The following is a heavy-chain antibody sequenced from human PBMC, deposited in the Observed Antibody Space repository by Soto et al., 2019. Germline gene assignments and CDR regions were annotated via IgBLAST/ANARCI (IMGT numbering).Heavy chain of an antibody. J-gene: IGHJ6*02. CDR3: VRAGGVDV. Sequence: SETLSLTCTVSGLSISTTGYYWTWMRQHPGKGLEWIGYIYYSGTTSYNPSLRSRVDISVDTSKNQFSLRLSSVTAADTAVYYCVRAGGVDVWGQGTTVTVS. CDR1: GLSISTTGYY. CDR2: IYYSGTT. D-gene: IGHD7-27*01. V-gene: IGHV4-31*03.